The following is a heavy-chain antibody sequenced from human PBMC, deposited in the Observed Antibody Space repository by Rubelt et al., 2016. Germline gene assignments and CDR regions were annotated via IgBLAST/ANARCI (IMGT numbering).Heavy chain of an antibody. CDR3: ARGGIAVADHNGPGDY. V-gene: IGHV3-33*08. J-gene: IGHJ4*02. CDR2: IQFDGAAT. D-gene: IGHD6-19*01. Sequence: GGGVFQPGRSLRLSCAASGFTFSSHAMHWGRQAPGKGLEWLTGIQFDGAATYYAESVKGRFAIYRDNPKNKLFLQVNSLRAEDTAGYYCARGGIAVADHNGPGDYWGQGTLVTVSS. CDR1: GFTFSSHA.